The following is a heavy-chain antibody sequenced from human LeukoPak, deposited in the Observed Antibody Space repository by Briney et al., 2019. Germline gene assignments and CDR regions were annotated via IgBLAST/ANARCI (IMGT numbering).Heavy chain of an antibody. CDR3: ARALGRGVSPKSYNWFDP. J-gene: IGHJ5*02. Sequence: EASVKVSCKASGGTFSSYGTSWVRQAPGQGLEWMGWISAYNGNTNYAQKLQGRVTMTTDTSTSTAYMELRSLRSDDTAVYYCARALGRGVSPKSYNWFDPWGQGTLVTVSS. V-gene: IGHV1-18*01. CDR1: GGTFSSYG. D-gene: IGHD3-10*01. CDR2: ISAYNGNT.